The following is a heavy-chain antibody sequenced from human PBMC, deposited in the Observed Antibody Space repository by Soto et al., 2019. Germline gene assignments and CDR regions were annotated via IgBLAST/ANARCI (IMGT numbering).Heavy chain of an antibody. Sequence: QVQLVQSGAEVKKPGSSVKVSCKTSGGTFRTSAISWVRQAPGQGLEWMGGIMPVFPTPDYAQKFQGRVTITADESTSTAYVARSGLGSADTAVYYWARDKDRLPLGGNYYYIMDVWGQGTRVSVSS. D-gene: IGHD5-12*01. CDR2: IMPVFPTP. CDR1: GGTFRTSA. V-gene: IGHV1-69*12. J-gene: IGHJ6*02. CDR3: ARDKDRLPLGGNYYYIMDV.